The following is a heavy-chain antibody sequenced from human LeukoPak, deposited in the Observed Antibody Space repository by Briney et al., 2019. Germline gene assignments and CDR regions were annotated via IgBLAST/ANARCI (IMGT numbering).Heavy chain of an antibody. Sequence: PGGSLRLSCAASGFTFADYAMHWVRQAPGKGLEWVSLISGDGGTTYYADSVKGRFTISRDNSKNSLYLQMNSLRIEDTALYYCAKSSAAAHNWFDPWGQGTLVTVSS. CDR3: AKSSAAAHNWFDP. CDR1: GFTFADYA. D-gene: IGHD6-13*01. CDR2: ISGDGGTT. J-gene: IGHJ5*02. V-gene: IGHV3-43*02.